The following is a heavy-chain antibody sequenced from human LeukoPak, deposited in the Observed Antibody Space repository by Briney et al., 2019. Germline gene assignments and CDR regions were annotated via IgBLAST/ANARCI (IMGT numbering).Heavy chain of an antibody. Sequence: ASVKVSCKASGYTFTSYGISWLRQAPGQGLEWVGWISAYDSNTDYAQKFQGRVSMTTDTSTSTAYMELRSLRSDDTAVYYCARDLCTNATCPIFDYWGQGTLVTVSS. CDR2: ISAYDSNT. CDR3: ARDLCTNATCPIFDY. CDR1: GYTFTSYG. D-gene: IGHD2-8*01. V-gene: IGHV1-18*04. J-gene: IGHJ4*02.